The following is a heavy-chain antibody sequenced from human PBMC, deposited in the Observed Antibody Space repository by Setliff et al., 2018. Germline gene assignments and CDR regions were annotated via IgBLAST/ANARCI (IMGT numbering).Heavy chain of an antibody. Sequence: PSQTLSLTCTVSGGSISSYYWSWIRQPAGKGLEWIGRIYTSGSTNYNPSLKSRVTISVDTSMNHFSLRMTSVSAADTAVYYCAKEHVVISFVTNTHHHYGMDVWGQGTTVTVSS. CDR1: GGSISSYY. J-gene: IGHJ6*02. CDR3: AKEHVVISFVTNTHHHYGMDV. V-gene: IGHV4-4*07. CDR2: IYTSGST. D-gene: IGHD2-8*01.